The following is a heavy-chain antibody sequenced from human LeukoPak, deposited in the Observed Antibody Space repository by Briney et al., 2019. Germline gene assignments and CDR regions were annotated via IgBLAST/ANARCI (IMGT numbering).Heavy chain of an antibody. V-gene: IGHV4-39*07. CDR3: ARRGRALYWFDP. D-gene: IGHD1-26*01. J-gene: IGHJ5*02. Sequence: SETLSLTCTVSGGSISSSSYYWGWIRQPPGTGLEWIGSIYYSGSTYYNPSLKSRVTISVDTSKNQSSLKLSSVTAADTAVYYCARRGRALYWFDPWGQGTLVTVSS. CDR2: IYYSGST. CDR1: GGSISSSSYY.